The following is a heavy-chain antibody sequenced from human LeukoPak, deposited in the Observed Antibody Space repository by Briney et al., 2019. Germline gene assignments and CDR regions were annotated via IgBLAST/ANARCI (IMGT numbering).Heavy chain of an antibody. CDR1: GGTFSSYA. CDR3: AREDVGSGSYDNFFDY. CDR2: IIPILGIA. Sequence: SVKVSCKASGGTFSSYAISWVRQAPGQGLEWMGRIIPILGIANYAQKFQGRVTITADKSTSTAYMELSSLRSEDTAVYYCAREDVGSGSYDNFFDYWGQGTLVTVSS. D-gene: IGHD3-10*01. J-gene: IGHJ4*02. V-gene: IGHV1-69*04.